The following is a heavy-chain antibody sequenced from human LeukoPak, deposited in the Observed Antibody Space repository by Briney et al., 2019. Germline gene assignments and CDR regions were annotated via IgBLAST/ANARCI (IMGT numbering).Heavy chain of an antibody. V-gene: IGHV1-18*01. D-gene: IGHD6-19*01. CDR2: ISCYNGDT. Sequence: GASVKVSCKASGYTFTHHGISWVRQAPGQGLEWMGWISCYNGDTHYAQKFQGRVTMTTDKSTSTAYIEVRSLRSDDTAVYYCARDPSNTSGYYAYFDNWGQGTLVTVSS. J-gene: IGHJ4*02. CDR3: ARDPSNTSGYYAYFDN. CDR1: GYTFTHHG.